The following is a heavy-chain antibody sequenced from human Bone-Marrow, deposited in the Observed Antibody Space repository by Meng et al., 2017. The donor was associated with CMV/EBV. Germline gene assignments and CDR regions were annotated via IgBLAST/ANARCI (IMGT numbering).Heavy chain of an antibody. Sequence: GESLKISCAASGFTFSSYSVNWVRQAPGKGLEWVAYISSTSKTLYYSDSVKGRFTISRDNAKNSLYLQMNVLRDEDTAIYYCARGATRDCYGSGYYFASWGQGTQVTVSS. CDR1: GFTFSSYS. J-gene: IGHJ4*02. CDR3: ARGATRDCYGSGYYFAS. V-gene: IGHV3-48*02. CDR2: ISSTSKTL. D-gene: IGHD3-10*01.